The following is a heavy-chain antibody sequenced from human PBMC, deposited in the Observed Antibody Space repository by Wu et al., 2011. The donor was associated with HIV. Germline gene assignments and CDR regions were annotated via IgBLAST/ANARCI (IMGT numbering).Heavy chain of an antibody. CDR2: IIGIFGKA. V-gene: IGHV1-69*14. CDR1: GGTFSTYT. CDR3: ARDFGGDEEY. D-gene: IGHD2-21*01. J-gene: IGHJ4*02. Sequence: QVQLVQSGAEVKKPGSSVRVSCEASGGTFSTYTVIWVRQAPGQGLEWMGGIIGIFGKANYAQKFQGRVTITADKSTSTAYMELRSLRSEDTAVYYCARDFGGDEEYWGQGTLVTVSS.